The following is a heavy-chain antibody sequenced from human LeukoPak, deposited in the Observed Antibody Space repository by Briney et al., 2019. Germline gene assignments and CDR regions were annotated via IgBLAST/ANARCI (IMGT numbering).Heavy chain of an antibody. Sequence: QPGRSLRLSCAASGFTFSSYAMHWVRQAPGEGLEWVAVISYDGSNKYYADSVKGRFTISRDNSKNTLYLQMNSLRAEDTAVYYCARDVQSSSWYWTQIEQYYFDYWGQGTLVTVSS. CDR2: ISYDGSNK. J-gene: IGHJ4*02. D-gene: IGHD6-13*01. CDR1: GFTFSSYA. CDR3: ARDVQSSSWYWTQIEQYYFDY. V-gene: IGHV3-30-3*01.